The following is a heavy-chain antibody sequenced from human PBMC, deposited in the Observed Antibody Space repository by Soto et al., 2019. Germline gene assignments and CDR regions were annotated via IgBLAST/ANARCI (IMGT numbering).Heavy chain of an antibody. J-gene: IGHJ5*02. CDR1: GFTVDSYG. CDR3: AKSLAVAAGWFDP. CDR2: ISYDGGNE. D-gene: IGHD6-19*01. Sequence: AGGALRLSCAASGFTVDSYGMHWVRQAPGKGLEWVAFISYDGGNEYYADSVKGRFTISRDNSKNTLYLQMNSLRAEDTAVYYCAKSLAVAAGWFDPWGQGALVTVSS. V-gene: IGHV3-30*18.